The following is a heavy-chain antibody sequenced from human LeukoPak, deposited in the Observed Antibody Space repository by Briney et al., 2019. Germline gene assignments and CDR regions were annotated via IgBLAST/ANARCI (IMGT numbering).Heavy chain of an antibody. J-gene: IGHJ4*02. Sequence: SETLSLTCTVSDGSISIYYWSWIRQPPGKGLEWIGYVYSSGNTNYSPSLKGRAIISADTSKNQFSLKLTSVTAADTAVYYCVRDRELSYWGQGILVTVSS. D-gene: IGHD3-10*01. CDR3: VRDRELSY. V-gene: IGHV4-4*08. CDR1: DGSISIYY. CDR2: VYSSGNT.